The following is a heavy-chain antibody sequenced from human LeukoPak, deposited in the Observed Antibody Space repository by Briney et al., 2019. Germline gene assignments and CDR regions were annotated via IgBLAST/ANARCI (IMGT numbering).Heavy chain of an antibody. CDR3: ARVRDGYNDAFDI. D-gene: IGHD5-24*01. J-gene: IGHJ3*02. Sequence: SVKVSCKASGGTFSSYAISWVRQAPGQGLEWMGGIIPIFGTAYYAQKFQGRVTITADKSTSTAYMELSSLRSEDTAVYYCARVRDGYNDAFDIWGQGTMVTVSS. V-gene: IGHV1-69*06. CDR2: IIPIFGTA. CDR1: GGTFSSYA.